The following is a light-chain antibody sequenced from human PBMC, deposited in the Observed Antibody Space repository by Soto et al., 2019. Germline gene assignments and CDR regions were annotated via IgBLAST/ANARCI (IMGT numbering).Light chain of an antibody. CDR1: SSDVGGYTY. Sequence: QSVLTQPPSASGSPGQSVTISCTGTSSDVGGYTYVSWYQQHPGKAPKLMIYEVSKRPSGVPDRFSGSKSGNTASLTVSGLQAEDEADYYCSSYAGITPYVFGTGT. CDR3: SSYAGITPYV. V-gene: IGLV2-8*01. J-gene: IGLJ1*01. CDR2: EVS.